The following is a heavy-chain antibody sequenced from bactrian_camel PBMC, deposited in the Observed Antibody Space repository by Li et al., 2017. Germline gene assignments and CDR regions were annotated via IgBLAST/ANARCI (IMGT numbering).Heavy chain of an antibody. Sequence: HVQLVESGGGSAQAGGSLRLSCVASGDTEMVGSYCFGWFRQDSEKKREGVAAINTGGGTTDYADSVKDRFTISQDNAKNTLYLQMNSLKPEDSAMYYCAADYLGGSWRDWTKRKSMNSGARGPRSPSP. J-gene: IGHJ4*01. CDR2: INTGGGTT. CDR1: GDTEMVGSYC. D-gene: IGHD5*01. V-gene: IGHV3S1*01. CDR3: AADYLGGSWRDWTKRKSMNS.